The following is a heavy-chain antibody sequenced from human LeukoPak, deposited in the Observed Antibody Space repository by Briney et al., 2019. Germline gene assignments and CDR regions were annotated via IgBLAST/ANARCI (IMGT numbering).Heavy chain of an antibody. Sequence: GASVKVSCKASGYTFTGYYMHWVRQAPGQGLEWMGWINPNSGGTNYEQKFQGRVTMTRDTSISTAYMELSRLRSDDTAVYYCAREKVGATAGAAFDIWGQGTMVTVSS. CDR3: AREKVGATAGAAFDI. CDR2: INPNSGGT. D-gene: IGHD1-26*01. J-gene: IGHJ3*02. V-gene: IGHV1-2*02. CDR1: GYTFTGYY.